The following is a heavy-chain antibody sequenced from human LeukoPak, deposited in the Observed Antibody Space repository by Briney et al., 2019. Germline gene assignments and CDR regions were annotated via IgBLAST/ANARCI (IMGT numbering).Heavy chain of an antibody. V-gene: IGHV1-2*02. CDR2: INPNSGGT. CDR1: GYTFTGYY. J-gene: IGHJ4*02. CDR3: ASLLWYGSGSSYLDY. D-gene: IGHD3-10*01. Sequence: ASVKVSCKASGYTFTGYYMHWVRQAPGQGLEWMGWINPNSGGTNYAQKFQGRVTMTRDTSISTAYMELSRLRSDDTAVYYCASLLWYGSGSSYLDYWGQGTLVTVSS.